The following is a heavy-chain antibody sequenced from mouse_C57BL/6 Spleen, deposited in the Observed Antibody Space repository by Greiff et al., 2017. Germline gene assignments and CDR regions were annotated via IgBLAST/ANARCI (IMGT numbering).Heavy chain of an antibody. CDR1: GYSITSGYY. D-gene: IGHD1-1*01. V-gene: IGHV3-6*01. CDR2: ISYDGSN. J-gene: IGHJ3*01. CDR3: ARVAGYGSSSWFAY. Sequence: ESGPGLVKPSQSLSLTCSVTGYSITSGYYWNWIRQFPGNKLEWMGYISYDGSNNYNPSLKNRISITRDTSKNQFFLKLKSVTTEDTATYDGARVAGYGSSSWFAYWGQGTLVTVSA.